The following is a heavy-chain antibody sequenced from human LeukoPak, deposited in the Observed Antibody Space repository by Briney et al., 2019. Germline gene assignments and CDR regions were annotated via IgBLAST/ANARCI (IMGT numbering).Heavy chain of an antibody. CDR3: SADLSGSYRYWGMYAFDI. J-gene: IGHJ3*02. Sequence: ASVKVSCKASGFTFTSSAVQWVRQARGQRLEWIGWTVVGSGNTNYAQKFQERVTITRDMSTSTAYMELSSLRSEDTAVYYWSADLSGSYRYWGMYAFDICGQGKMVTVSS. CDR2: TVVGSGNT. D-gene: IGHD1-26*01. CDR1: GFTFTSSA. V-gene: IGHV1-58*01.